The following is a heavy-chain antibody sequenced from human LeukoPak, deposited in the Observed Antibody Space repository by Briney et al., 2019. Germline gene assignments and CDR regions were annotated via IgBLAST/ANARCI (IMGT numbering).Heavy chain of an antibody. Sequence: KASETLSLTCAVSGYSISSGYYWGWIRQPPGKGLEWIGSIYHSGSTYYNPSLKSRVTISVDTSKNQFSLKLSSVTAADTAVYYCARYGCSSTSCFYYYYYYMDAWGKGTTVTVSS. V-gene: IGHV4-38-2*01. CDR2: IYHSGST. D-gene: IGHD2-2*01. CDR3: ARYGCSSTSCFYYYYYYMDA. CDR1: GYSISSGYY. J-gene: IGHJ6*03.